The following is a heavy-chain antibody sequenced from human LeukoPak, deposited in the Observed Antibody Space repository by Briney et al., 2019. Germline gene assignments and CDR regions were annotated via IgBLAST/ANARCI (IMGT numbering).Heavy chain of an antibody. CDR1: GYTFTSYY. D-gene: IGHD5-18*01. Sequence: ASVKVSCKASGYTFTSYYMHWVRQAPGQGLECMGIINPSGVSTIYAQKFQGRVTMTRDTSTSTVYMELSSLRPEDTAVYYCARDPLIRGYSYGYDYWGQGTLVTVSS. CDR2: INPSGVST. V-gene: IGHV1-46*01. CDR3: ARDPLIRGYSYGYDY. J-gene: IGHJ4*02.